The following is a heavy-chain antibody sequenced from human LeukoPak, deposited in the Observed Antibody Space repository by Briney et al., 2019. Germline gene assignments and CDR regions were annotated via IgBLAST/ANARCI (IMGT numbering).Heavy chain of an antibody. CDR3: ARNGYYYDSSGYWSVLDY. J-gene: IGHJ4*02. Sequence: GGSLRLSCAASGFTFSTYAMSWVRQAPGKGLEWVSSIRGSDGSTYYADSVKGRFAISRDNSKNTLYLQMNSLRAEDTAVYYCARNGYYYDSSGYWSVLDYWGQGTLVTVSS. V-gene: IGHV3-23*01. CDR1: GFTFSTYA. D-gene: IGHD3-22*01. CDR2: IRGSDGST.